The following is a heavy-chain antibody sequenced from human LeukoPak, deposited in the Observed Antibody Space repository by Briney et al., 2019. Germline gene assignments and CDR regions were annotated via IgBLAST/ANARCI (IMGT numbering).Heavy chain of an antibody. D-gene: IGHD7-27*01. V-gene: IGHV4-59*01. CDR2: IHDSGST. Sequence: SETLSLTCTVPGGSISGYSWSWIRQPPEKGLEWIAYIHDSGSTNYNPPIKSRLTTSVDTTKNQFSLRLSSITAADTAVYFCARVELGINPDWYYYYYMDVWGNGTTVTVSS. CDR1: GGSISGYS. CDR3: ARVELGINPDWYYYYYMDV. J-gene: IGHJ6*03.